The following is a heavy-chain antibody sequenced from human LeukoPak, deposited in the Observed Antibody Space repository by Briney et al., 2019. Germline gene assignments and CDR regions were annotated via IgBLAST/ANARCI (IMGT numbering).Heavy chain of an antibody. J-gene: IGHJ4*02. Sequence: AETLSLTCGVSGGSISGTNRWSWVRQPPGQGLEWIGEISLAGQTNFNPSLNGRVTMSLDKSSNKLYLHLTSVTAADTATYFCSRESGPFSPFGYWGQGTLVIVSS. CDR3: SRESGPFSPFGY. V-gene: IGHV4/OR15-8*02. CDR2: ISLAGQT. D-gene: IGHD1-26*01. CDR1: GGSISGTNR.